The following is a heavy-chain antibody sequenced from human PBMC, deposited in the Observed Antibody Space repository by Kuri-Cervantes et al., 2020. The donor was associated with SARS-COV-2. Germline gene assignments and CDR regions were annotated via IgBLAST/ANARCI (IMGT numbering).Heavy chain of an antibody. CDR2: ISYRGST. Sequence: SETLSLTCTVSGGSISSYFWSWIRQSPGKGLEWMGDISYRGSTKYNPSLKSRVTISIDASKNQFSLKLSSVTAADTAVYYCARAAWFGELLGLFDYWGQGTLVTVSS. J-gene: IGHJ4*02. V-gene: IGHV4-59*01. CDR3: ARAAWFGELLGLFDY. D-gene: IGHD3-10*01. CDR1: GGSISSYF.